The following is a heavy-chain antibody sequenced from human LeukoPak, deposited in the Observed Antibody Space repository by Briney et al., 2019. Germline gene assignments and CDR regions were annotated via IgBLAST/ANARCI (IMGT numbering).Heavy chain of an antibody. CDR3: ARGATYAYYQVY. Sequence: PGGSLRLSCADSGFTFSSHWMHWVRQAPGKGLVWVSRIKYDASSTSYADSVKGRFTISRDNAKNTLYLQMNNLRAEDTAVYYCARGATYAYYQVYWGQGTLVTVSS. CDR2: IKYDASST. CDR1: GFTFSSHW. V-gene: IGHV3-74*01. D-gene: IGHD1-26*01. J-gene: IGHJ4*02.